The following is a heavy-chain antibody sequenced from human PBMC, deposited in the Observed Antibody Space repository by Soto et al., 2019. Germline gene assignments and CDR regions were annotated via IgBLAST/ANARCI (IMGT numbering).Heavy chain of an antibody. D-gene: IGHD4-17*01. J-gene: IGHJ6*02. Sequence: GGSLRLSCAASGFTFSSYSMNWVRQAPGKGLEWVSAISGRGGSTYYADSVKGRFTISRDNSKNMLFLQMNSLRAEDTALYYCAKASTVTTSFYSYYYGLDVWGQGTTVTVSS. CDR2: ISGRGGST. CDR3: AKASTVTTSFYSYYYGLDV. V-gene: IGHV3-23*01. CDR1: GFTFSSYS.